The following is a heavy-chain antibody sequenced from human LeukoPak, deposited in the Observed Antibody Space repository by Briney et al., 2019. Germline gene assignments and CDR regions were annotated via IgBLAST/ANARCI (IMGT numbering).Heavy chain of an antibody. CDR3: AREMGGYPFDY. D-gene: IGHD5-12*01. CDR1: GFTFSDHY. CDR2: IGPSGSAI. V-gene: IGHV3-11*04. Sequence: GGSLRLSCEASGFTFSDHYTSWIRQVPGKGLEWLLYIGPSGSAIYYADSVKGRFTISRDNAKNSLYLQMNSLRAEDTAVYYCAREMGGYPFDYWGQGTLVTVSS. J-gene: IGHJ4*02.